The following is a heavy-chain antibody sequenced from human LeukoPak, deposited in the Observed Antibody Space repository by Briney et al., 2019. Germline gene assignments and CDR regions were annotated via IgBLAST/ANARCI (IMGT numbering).Heavy chain of an antibody. CDR3: ARDESGDYYDSSGYYYS. CDR1: GFTFSSYW. Sequence: GGSLRLSCAASGFTFSSYWMSWVRQAPGKGPEWVANIKQDGSEKYYVNSVKGRFTISRDNAKNSLYLQMNSLRAEDTAVYYCARDESGDYYDSSGYYYSWGQGTLVTVSS. D-gene: IGHD3-22*01. J-gene: IGHJ4*02. CDR2: IKQDGSEK. V-gene: IGHV3-7*03.